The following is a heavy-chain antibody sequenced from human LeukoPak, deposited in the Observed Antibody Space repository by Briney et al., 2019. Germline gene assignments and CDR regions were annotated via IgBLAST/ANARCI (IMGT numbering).Heavy chain of an antibody. V-gene: IGHV4-39*02. CDR1: GGSISSSSYY. Sequence: SETLSLTCTVSGGSISSSSYYWGWIRQPPGKGLEWIGSIYYSGSTYYNPSLKSRVTISVDTSKNQFSLKLSSVTAADTAVYYCARDTLVTSTEDWYFDLWGRGTLVTVSS. CDR2: IYYSGST. D-gene: IGHD4-11*01. CDR3: ARDTLVTSTEDWYFDL. J-gene: IGHJ2*01.